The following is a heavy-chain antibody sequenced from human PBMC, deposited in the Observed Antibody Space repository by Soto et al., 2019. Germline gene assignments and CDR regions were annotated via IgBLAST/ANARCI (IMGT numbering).Heavy chain of an antibody. CDR2: INPDATQK. V-gene: IGHV3-7*05. CDR3: AAGQGR. Sequence: GGSLRLSCAVSGITFSNIWMSWVRLAPGKGPEWVANINPDATQKFYVDSVEGRFTIPRDNAKNSLFLQMGSLRGEDTALYFCAAGQGRWGQGTLVTVSS. CDR1: GITFSNIW. J-gene: IGHJ4*02.